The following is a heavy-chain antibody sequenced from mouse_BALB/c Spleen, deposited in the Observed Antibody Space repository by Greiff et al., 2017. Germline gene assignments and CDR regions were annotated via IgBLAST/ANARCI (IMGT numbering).Heavy chain of an antibody. CDR2: ISSGGGST. CDR3: ARHEYGNCFDY. CDR1: GFAFSSYD. V-gene: IGHV5-12-1*01. D-gene: IGHD2-10*02. Sequence: EVMLVESGGGLVKPGGSLKLSCAASGFAFSSYDMSWVRQTPEKRLEWVAYISSGGGSTYYPDTVKGRFTISRDNAKNTLYLQMSSLKSEDTAMYYCARHEYGNCFDYWGQGTTLTVSS. J-gene: IGHJ2*01.